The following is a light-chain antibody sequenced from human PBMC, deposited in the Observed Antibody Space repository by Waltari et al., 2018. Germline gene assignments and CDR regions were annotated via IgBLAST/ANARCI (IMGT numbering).Light chain of an antibody. CDR2: WAS. Sequence: DIVMTQSPDFLAVSLGERATINCKSSQSLFSTSTSQTYISWYQQKPGQPPTLLIYWASTRGSGVPDRCSGSGSGTDFTLTISSLQAEDVAVYYCHHYYIPPLTFGQGTRLEIK. J-gene: IGKJ5*01. CDR1: QSLFSTSTSQTY. V-gene: IGKV4-1*01. CDR3: HHYYIPPLT.